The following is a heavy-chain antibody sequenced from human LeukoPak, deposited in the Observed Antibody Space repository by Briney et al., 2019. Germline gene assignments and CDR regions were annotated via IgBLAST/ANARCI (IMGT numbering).Heavy chain of an antibody. J-gene: IGHJ4*02. CDR2: INSDGSST. CDR3: ANNRIVGITPLDY. D-gene: IGHD1-26*01. V-gene: IGHV3-74*01. CDR1: GFTFSSYW. Sequence: PGGSLRLSCAASGFTFSSYWMHWVRQAPGKGLVWVSRINSDGSSTSYADSVKGRFTISRDNSKNTLYLQMNSLRAEDTAVYYCANNRIVGITPLDYWGQGTLVIVSS.